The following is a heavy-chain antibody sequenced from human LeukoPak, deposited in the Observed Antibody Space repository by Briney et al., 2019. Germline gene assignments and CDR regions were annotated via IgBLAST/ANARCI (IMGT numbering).Heavy chain of an antibody. J-gene: IGHJ6*03. CDR2: IYYSGST. V-gene: IGHV4-39*01. Sequence: SETLSLTCTVSGGSISSSSHYWGWIRQPPGKGLEWIGSIYYSGSTYYNPSLKSRVTISVDTSKNQFSLKLSSVTAADTAVYYCARRITRMYYYYMDVWGKGTTVTISS. D-gene: IGHD3-22*01. CDR3: ARRITRMYYYYMDV. CDR1: GGSISSSSHY.